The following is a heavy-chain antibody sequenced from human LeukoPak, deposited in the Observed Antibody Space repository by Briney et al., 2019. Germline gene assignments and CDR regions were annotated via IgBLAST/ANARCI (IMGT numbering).Heavy chain of an antibody. J-gene: IGHJ4*02. Sequence: PSETLSLTCTVSGGSISSSSYYWGWIRQPPGKGLEWIGSIYYSGSTYYNPSLKSRVTISVDTSKNQFSLELSSVTAADTAVYYCASGSSGYYYVFDYWGQGTLVTVSS. D-gene: IGHD3-22*01. CDR3: ASGSSGYYYVFDY. CDR1: GGSISSSSYY. CDR2: IYYSGST. V-gene: IGHV4-39*07.